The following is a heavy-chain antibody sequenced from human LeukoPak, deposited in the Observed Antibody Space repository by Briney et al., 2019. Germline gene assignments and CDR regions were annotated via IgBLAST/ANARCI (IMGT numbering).Heavy chain of an antibody. CDR3: VVQGGPFDY. Sequence: PGGSLRLSCAASGFTFSNYDINWVRQAPGKGMEWVSAISGSGGSTYYADSVKGRFTISRDNSKNTLYLQMNSLRAEDTAVYYCVVQGGPFDYWGQGTLVTVSS. V-gene: IGHV3-23*01. D-gene: IGHD3-10*01. CDR2: ISGSGGST. J-gene: IGHJ4*02. CDR1: GFTFSNYD.